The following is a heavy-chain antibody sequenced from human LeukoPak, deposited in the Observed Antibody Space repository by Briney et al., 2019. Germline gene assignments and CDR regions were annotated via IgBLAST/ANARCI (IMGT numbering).Heavy chain of an antibody. J-gene: IGHJ4*02. D-gene: IGHD5-18*01. V-gene: IGHV3-7*01. CDR2: IKKEGSEK. CDR3: ARDLSGVAGYTYGRGIDY. Sequence: GRSLRLSCAASGFTFSSYWMSWVRQAPGKGLEWVANIKKEGSEKYYVDSVKGRFTSSRDNAKTSLYLQMNSLRAEDTAVYYCARDLSGVAGYTYGRGIDYWGQGTLVTVSS. CDR1: GFTFSSYW.